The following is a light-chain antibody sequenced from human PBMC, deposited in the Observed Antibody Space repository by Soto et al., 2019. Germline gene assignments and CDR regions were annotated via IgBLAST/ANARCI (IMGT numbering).Light chain of an antibody. V-gene: IGLV1-40*01. J-gene: IGLJ2*01. Sequence: QSVLTQQPSVSGAPGQRVTISCTGSSSNIGAGYDVHWYQQLPGTAPKLLIYGNSNRPSGVPDRFSGSKSGTSASLAITGLQAEDEADYYCQSYDSSLSGWDVVFGGGTQLTV. CDR2: GNS. CDR1: SSNIGAGYD. CDR3: QSYDSSLSGWDVV.